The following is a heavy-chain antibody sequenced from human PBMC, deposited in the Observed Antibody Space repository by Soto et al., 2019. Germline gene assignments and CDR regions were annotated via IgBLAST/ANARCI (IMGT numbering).Heavy chain of an antibody. V-gene: IGHV3-23*01. Sequence: EVQLLESGGDLVQPGGSLRLSCVASGITFGSRAMSWVRQAPGEGLEWVSTITDSGGDAKYADSVRGRFAISRDNSKNTVDLQMSRLRLDDTGSYYCARDGSMTISGRDDNWGQGTLVTVS. CDR2: ITDSGGDA. CDR3: ARDGSMTISGRDDN. CDR1: GITFGSRA. J-gene: IGHJ4*02. D-gene: IGHD3-3*01.